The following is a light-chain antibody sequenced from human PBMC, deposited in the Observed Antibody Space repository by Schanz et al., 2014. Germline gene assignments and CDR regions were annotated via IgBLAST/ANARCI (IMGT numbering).Light chain of an antibody. CDR1: QSVSSN. CDR2: GAS. Sequence: EIVMTQSPATLSVSPGERATLSCRASQSVSSNLAWYQQKPGQAPRLLIYGASTRATGAPARFSGSGSGTEFTLTISSLEPEDFAVYYCHQYINSPFTFGPGTKLDLK. J-gene: IGKJ3*01. CDR3: HQYINSPFT. V-gene: IGKV3-15*01.